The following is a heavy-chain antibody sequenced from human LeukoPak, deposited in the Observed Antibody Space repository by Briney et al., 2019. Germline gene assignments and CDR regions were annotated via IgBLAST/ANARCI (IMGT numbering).Heavy chain of an antibody. Sequence: PGGSLRLSCAASGFTFRNYWMGWVRQAPGKGLEWVANTKPDGSAEYYADSVRGRFTTSRDNANNFLYLQMSSLRAEDTAVYYCARAPYDFWSANLYYFDHWGQGTLVTVSS. J-gene: IGHJ4*02. V-gene: IGHV3-7*01. CDR2: TKPDGSAE. CDR3: ARAPYDFWSANLYYFDH. CDR1: GFTFRNYW. D-gene: IGHD3-3*01.